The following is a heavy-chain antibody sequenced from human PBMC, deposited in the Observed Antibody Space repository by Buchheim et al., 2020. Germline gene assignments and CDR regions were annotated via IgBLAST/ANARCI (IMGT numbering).Heavy chain of an antibody. J-gene: IGHJ6*02. V-gene: IGHV4-4*02. CDR1: GGSISSSNW. CDR3: ARGFPAGRGGRYYYYGMDV. Sequence: QVQLQESGPGLVKPSGTLSLTCAVSGGSISSSNWWSWVRQPPGKGLEWIGEIYHSGSTNYNPSLKSRVTISVDMSKNQFSLKMSAVTAADTAVYYCARGFPAGRGGRYYYYGMDVWGQGTT. CDR2: IYHSGST. D-gene: IGHD6-19*01.